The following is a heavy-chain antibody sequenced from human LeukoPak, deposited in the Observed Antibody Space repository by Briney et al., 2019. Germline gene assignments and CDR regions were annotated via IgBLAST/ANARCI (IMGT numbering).Heavy chain of an antibody. J-gene: IGHJ6*02. D-gene: IGHD1-1*01. CDR2: ISYDGSNK. V-gene: IGHV3-30*18. CDR1: GFTFSSYG. Sequence: GGSLRLSCVASGFTFSSYGMHWVRQAPGKGLEWVAVISYDGSNKYYADSVKGRFTISRDNSKNTLYLQMNSLRAEDTAVYYCAKDRERTRDYYYYYGMDVWGQGTTVTVSS. CDR3: AKDRERTRDYYYYYGMDV.